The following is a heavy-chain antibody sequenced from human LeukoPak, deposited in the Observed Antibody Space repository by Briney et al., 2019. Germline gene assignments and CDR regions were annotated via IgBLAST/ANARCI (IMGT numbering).Heavy chain of an antibody. CDR2: IYHSGST. CDR1: GYSISSGYY. CDR3: ARTGSGDYFFLFDY. J-gene: IGHJ4*02. V-gene: IGHV4-38-2*02. D-gene: IGHD2/OR15-2a*01. Sequence: SETLSLTCTVSGYSISSGYYWGWIRQPPGKGLEWIGSIYHSGSTYYNPSLKSRVTISVDTSKNQFSLKLSSVTAADTAVYYCARTGSGDYFFLFDYWGQGTLVTVS.